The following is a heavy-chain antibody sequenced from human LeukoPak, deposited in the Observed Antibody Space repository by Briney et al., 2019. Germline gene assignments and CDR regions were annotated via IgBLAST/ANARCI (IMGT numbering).Heavy chain of an antibody. CDR2: ISSSGSTI. CDR3: AELGITMIGGV. D-gene: IGHD3-10*02. J-gene: IGHJ6*04. Sequence: GGSLRLSCAASGFTFSSYEMNWVRQAPGKGLEWVSYISSSGSTIYYADSVKGRFTISRDNAKNSLYLQMNSLRAEDTAVYHCAELGITMIGGVWGKGTTVTISS. CDR1: GFTFSSYE. V-gene: IGHV3-48*03.